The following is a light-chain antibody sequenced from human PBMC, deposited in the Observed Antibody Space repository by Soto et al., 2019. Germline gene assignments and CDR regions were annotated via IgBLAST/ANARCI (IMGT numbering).Light chain of an antibody. J-gene: IGLJ1*01. Sequence: QSVLTQPASVSGSPGQSITISCTGTSSDVGSYNLVSWYQQHPGKAPKLMIYEDTKRPSGVSNRFSGSKSGNMASLTISGLQAEDEAGYYCCSYAGSSTYVFGTGTKVTVL. CDR1: SSDVGSYNL. CDR2: EDT. CDR3: CSYAGSSTYV. V-gene: IGLV2-23*01.